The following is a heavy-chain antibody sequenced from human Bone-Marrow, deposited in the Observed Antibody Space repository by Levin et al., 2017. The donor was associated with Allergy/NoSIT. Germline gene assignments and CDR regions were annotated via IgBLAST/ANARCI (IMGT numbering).Heavy chain of an antibody. V-gene: IGHV4-61*01. J-gene: IGHJ3*02. CDR1: GASIGSDSLY. CDR3: AKLHEASNSAFDI. D-gene: IGHD2/OR15-2a*01. Sequence: SQTLSLTCTVSGASIGSDSLYWSWVRQPPGGGLEWIGYVYYTGFTNYNPSLETRVTLSVVPSKNQFSLEVRSVTAADTAVYYCAKLHEASNSAFDIWGQGTMVTVSS. CDR2: VYYTGFT.